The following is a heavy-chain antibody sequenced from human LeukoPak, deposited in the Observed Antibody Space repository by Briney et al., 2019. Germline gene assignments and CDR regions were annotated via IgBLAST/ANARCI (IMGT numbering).Heavy chain of an antibody. CDR1: EFAFSSYS. D-gene: IGHD3-22*01. Sequence: GGSLRLSCAASEFAFSSYSMNWVRQAPGKGLEWVSYITNSGNSKSYADSVKGRFTISRDNTKNSLYLQMNGLRAEDTAVYYCARTRSSGYLTFGYWGQGILVTVSS. J-gene: IGHJ4*02. CDR2: ITNSGNSK. V-gene: IGHV3-48*01. CDR3: ARTRSSGYLTFGY.